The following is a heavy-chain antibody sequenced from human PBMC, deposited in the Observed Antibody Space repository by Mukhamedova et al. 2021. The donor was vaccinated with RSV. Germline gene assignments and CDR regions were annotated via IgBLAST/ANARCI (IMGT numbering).Heavy chain of an antibody. CDR3: AGNPGSGSYPYYHGMDV. CDR2: ISNNGGRT. V-gene: IGHV3-64*01. D-gene: IGHD3-10*01. Sequence: STISNNGGRTYYANSVKGRFTISRDNSRNSLSLQMGSLRAEDMAVYYCAGNPGSGSYPYYHGMDVWGQGTTVTVSS. J-gene: IGHJ6*02.